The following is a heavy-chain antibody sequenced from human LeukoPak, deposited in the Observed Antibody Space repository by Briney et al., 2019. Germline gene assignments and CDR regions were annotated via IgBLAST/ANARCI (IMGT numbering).Heavy chain of an antibody. CDR1: GGSISSGGYY. J-gene: IGHJ5*02. Sequence: PSQTLSLTCTVSGGSISSGGYYWSWIRQHPGKGLEWIGYIYYSGSTYYNPSLKSRVTISVDTSKNQFSLKLSSVTAADTAVYYCARDQGNYYGSGSYVWFDPWGQGTLVTVSS. CDR3: ARDQGNYYGSGSYVWFDP. V-gene: IGHV4-31*03. CDR2: IYYSGST. D-gene: IGHD3-10*01.